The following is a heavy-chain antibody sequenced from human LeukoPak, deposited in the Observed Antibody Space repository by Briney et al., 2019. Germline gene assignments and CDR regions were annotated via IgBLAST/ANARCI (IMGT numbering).Heavy chain of an antibody. J-gene: IGHJ4*02. CDR3: ATLHYGPDY. V-gene: IGHV4-59*01. CDR2: IYYSGST. D-gene: IGHD4-17*01. CDR1: GGSIASYY. Sequence: SETLSLTCTVSGGSIASYYWSWIRQPPGKGLEWIGYIYYSGSTNYNPSLKSRVTISVDTSKNQFSLKLSSVTAADTAVYYCATLHYGPDYWGQGTLVTVSS.